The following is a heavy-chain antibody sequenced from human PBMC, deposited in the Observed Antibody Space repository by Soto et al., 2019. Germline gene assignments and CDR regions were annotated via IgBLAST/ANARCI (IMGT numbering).Heavy chain of an antibody. J-gene: IGHJ6*02. CDR2: IFYSGST. D-gene: IGHD2-15*01. Sequence: SETLSLTCTVSGGSISSGDFYWTWIRQPPGKGLEWIGHIFYSGSTYYNPSLKSRIAISVDTSRNQFSLKVNSVTAADTAVYYCARLPFFCSGSGCNYNFYGLDVWGQGTTVTVSS. CDR3: ARLPFFCSGSGCNYNFYGLDV. V-gene: IGHV4-30-4*01. CDR1: GGSISSGDFY.